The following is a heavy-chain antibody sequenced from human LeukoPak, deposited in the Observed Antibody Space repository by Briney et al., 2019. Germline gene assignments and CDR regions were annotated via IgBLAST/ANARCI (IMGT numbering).Heavy chain of an antibody. J-gene: IGHJ4*02. CDR2: IYHSGST. Sequence: SETLSLTCTVSGGSISSGGYYWSWIRQPPGKGLEWIGYIYHSGSTYYNPSLKSRVTISVDTSKNQFSLKLSSVTAADTAVYYCARVGIGAYYYDSSGYAIDYWGQGTLVTVSS. V-gene: IGHV4-30-2*01. CDR1: GGSISSGGYY. D-gene: IGHD3-22*01. CDR3: ARVGIGAYYYDSSGYAIDY.